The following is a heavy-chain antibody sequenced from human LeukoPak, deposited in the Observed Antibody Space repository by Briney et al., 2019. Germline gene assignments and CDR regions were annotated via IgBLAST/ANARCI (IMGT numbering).Heavy chain of an antibody. CDR3: ARDLPLVRGVYAFDY. J-gene: IGHJ4*02. D-gene: IGHD3-10*01. CDR1: GFTFSSYS. CDR2: ISSSSSYI. Sequence: GGSLRLSCAASGFTFSSYSMNWVRQAPGKGLEWVSSISSSSSYIYYADSVKGRFTISRDNAKNSLYLQMNSLRAEDTAVYYGARDLPLVRGVYAFDYWGQGTLVTVSS. V-gene: IGHV3-21*01.